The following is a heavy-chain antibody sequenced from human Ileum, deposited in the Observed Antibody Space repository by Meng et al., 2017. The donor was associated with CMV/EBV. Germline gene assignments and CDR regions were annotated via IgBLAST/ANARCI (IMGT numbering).Heavy chain of an antibody. V-gene: IGHV3-20*04. CDR3: ARGGAAAGKLDY. D-gene: IGHD6-13*01. Sequence: GESLKIPWAASGFTFDEYGMSWGRQAPGKGLEWVSGINWKGGSTGYADSVKGRITISRDNAKNSLHLQMDSLRAEDTSVYYCARGGAAAGKLDYWGQGTLVTVSS. CDR2: INWKGGST. J-gene: IGHJ4*02. CDR1: GFTFDEYG.